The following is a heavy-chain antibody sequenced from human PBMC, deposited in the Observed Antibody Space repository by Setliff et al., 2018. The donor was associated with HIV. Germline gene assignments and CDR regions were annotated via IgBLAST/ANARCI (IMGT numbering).Heavy chain of an antibody. D-gene: IGHD6-19*01. CDR2: INHSGTT. V-gene: IGHV4-34*01. CDR3: ARGAGQWLRLVQGDSVAYFDF. CDR1: GESFSDDY. J-gene: IGHJ4*02. Sequence: SETLSLTCAVYGESFSDDYWSWIRQPPGWGLEWIGEINHSGTTNYNPSLMGRLNISMDMSKNQFSLNLASMTAADTAVYYCARGAGQWLRLVQGDSVAYFDFWGQGMLVTVSS.